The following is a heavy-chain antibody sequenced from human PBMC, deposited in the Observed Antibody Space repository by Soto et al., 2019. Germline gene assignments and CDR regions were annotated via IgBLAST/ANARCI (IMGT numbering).Heavy chain of an antibody. CDR2: ISTSSIYT. V-gene: IGHV3-11*05. Sequence: QVQLVESGGGLVKPGGSLRLSCAASGFTFSDYYMSWIRQAPGRGLEWISYISTSSIYTIYADSVKGRFTISRDNAKNSRYLQMNSLRAEDTAVYYCARRYYYGSGEHNWFDPWGQGTLVTVSS. CDR1: GFTFSDYY. J-gene: IGHJ5*02. CDR3: ARRYYYGSGEHNWFDP. D-gene: IGHD3-10*01.